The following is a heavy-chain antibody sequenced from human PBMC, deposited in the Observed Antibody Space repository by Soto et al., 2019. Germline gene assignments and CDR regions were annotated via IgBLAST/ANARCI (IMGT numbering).Heavy chain of an antibody. V-gene: IGHV1-3*01. CDR3: ARVQYCSGGSCYAFDI. D-gene: IGHD2-15*01. CDR1: GYTFTSYA. CDR2: INAGNGNT. Sequence: GASVKVSCKASGYTFTSYAMHWVRQAPGQRLEWMGWINAGNGNTKYSQKFQGRVTITRDTSASTAYMELSSLRSEDTAVYYCARVQYCSGGSCYAFDIWGQGTMVTVSS. J-gene: IGHJ3*02.